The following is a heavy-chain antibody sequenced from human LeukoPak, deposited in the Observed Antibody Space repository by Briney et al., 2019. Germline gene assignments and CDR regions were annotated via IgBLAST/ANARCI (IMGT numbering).Heavy chain of an antibody. CDR1: GGTFSSYA. CDR3: ARTYYYDSSGYSNIPFDY. D-gene: IGHD3-22*01. Sequence: SVKVSCKASGGTFSSYAISWVRQAPGQGLEWMGGIIPIFGTANYAQKFQGRVTITADESTSTAYMELSSLRSEDTAVYYCARTYYYDSSGYSNIPFDYWGQETLVTVSS. CDR2: IIPIFGTA. J-gene: IGHJ4*02. V-gene: IGHV1-69*13.